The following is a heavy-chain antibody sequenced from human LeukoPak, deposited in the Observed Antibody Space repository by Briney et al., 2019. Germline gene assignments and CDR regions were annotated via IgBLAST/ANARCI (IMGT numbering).Heavy chain of an antibody. D-gene: IGHD5/OR15-5a*01. CDR2: INKDGSDA. J-gene: IGHJ3*02. CDR3: ARGLSPSEAYDT. Sequence: GGSLRLSCAASGFTFSSHWMHWVRQAPGKGLVWVSRINKDGSDAIYADSVKGRFTISRDNAKNTLYLQMNSLRAEDTAVYYCARGLSPSEAYDTWGQGTMVA. CDR1: GFTFSSHW. V-gene: IGHV3-74*01.